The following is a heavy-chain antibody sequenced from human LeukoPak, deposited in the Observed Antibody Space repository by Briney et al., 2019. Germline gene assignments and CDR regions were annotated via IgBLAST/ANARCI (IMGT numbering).Heavy chain of an antibody. V-gene: IGHV5-51*01. CDR1: GYRFTTSW. CDR3: ARLSGSFDY. CDR2: IYPAGSDT. D-gene: IGHD1-26*01. J-gene: IGHJ4*02. Sequence: GESLKISCKGSGYRFTTSWIGWVRQMPGKGLAWMGIIYPAGSDTRYSPSFQGQVTISADKSISTAYLQWSGLKASDTAMYYCARLSGSFDYWGQGTLVTVYS.